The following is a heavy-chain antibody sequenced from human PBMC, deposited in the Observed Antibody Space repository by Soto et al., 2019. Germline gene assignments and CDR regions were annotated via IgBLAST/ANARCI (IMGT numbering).Heavy chain of an antibody. D-gene: IGHD1-26*01. V-gene: IGHV3-30*18. CDR1: GFTFSSYG. J-gene: IGHJ2*01. Sequence: GGSLRLSCAASGFTFSSYGMHWVRQAPGKGLEWVAVISYDGSNKYYADSVKGRFTISRDNSKNTLYLQMNSLRAEDTAAYYCAKVLKWELLHGYFDLWGRGTLVTVSS. CDR2: ISYDGSNK. CDR3: AKVLKWELLHGYFDL.